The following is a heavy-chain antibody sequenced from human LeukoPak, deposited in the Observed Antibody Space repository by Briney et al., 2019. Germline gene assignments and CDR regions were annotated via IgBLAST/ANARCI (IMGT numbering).Heavy chain of an antibody. D-gene: IGHD6-19*01. Sequence: SETLSLTCAVSGYSISSGYYWGWIRQPPGKGLEWIGSIYHSGNTYYNPSLKSRVTISVDTSKNQFSLKLSSVTAADTAVYYCARESAGYSSGWTPGYWGQGTLVTVSS. CDR1: GYSISSGYY. J-gene: IGHJ4*02. V-gene: IGHV4-38-2*02. CDR3: ARESAGYSSGWTPGY. CDR2: IYHSGNT.